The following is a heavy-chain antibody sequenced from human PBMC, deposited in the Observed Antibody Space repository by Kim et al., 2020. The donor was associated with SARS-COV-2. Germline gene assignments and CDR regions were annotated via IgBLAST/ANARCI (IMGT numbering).Heavy chain of an antibody. Sequence: TGYAQKFQGRVTMTRHTSISTAYMELSSPRSEDTAVYYCARGIRAGAAAHWGQGTLVTVSS. V-gene: IGHV1-8*01. CDR3: ARGIRAGAAAH. D-gene: IGHD6-13*01. CDR2: T. J-gene: IGHJ4*02.